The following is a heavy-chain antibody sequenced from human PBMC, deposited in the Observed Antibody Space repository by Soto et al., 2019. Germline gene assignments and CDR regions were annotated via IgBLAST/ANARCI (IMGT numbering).Heavy chain of an antibody. V-gene: IGHV3-23*01. CDR2: MSGSGGST. CDR3: AKGSGPSAPQHYDY. CDR1: GCTFSSYA. Sequence: GGSLRLSCAASGCTFSSYAMSWVSQATGKGLEWVSAMSGSGGSTYYADSVKGRFTISRDNSKNTLYLQMNSLRAEDTAVYYCAKGSGPSAPQHYDYWGQRTLVTVSS. J-gene: IGHJ4*02.